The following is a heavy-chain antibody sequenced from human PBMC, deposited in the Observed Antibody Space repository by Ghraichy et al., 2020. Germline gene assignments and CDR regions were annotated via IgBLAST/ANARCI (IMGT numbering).Heavy chain of an antibody. V-gene: IGHV4-39*01. D-gene: IGHD3/OR15-3a*01. J-gene: IGHJ4*02. CDR2: IYYGGTT. Sequence: SESLSLTCTVSGDSISRTSYYWGWVRQPPGKGLEWIGSIYYGGTTTYNPSLQSRATISVDTSENQFSLKLTAVTAADTAMYYCTSPGYWTGYYYFDYWGPGTMVTVSS. CDR1: GDSISRTSYY. CDR3: TSPGYWTGYYYFDY.